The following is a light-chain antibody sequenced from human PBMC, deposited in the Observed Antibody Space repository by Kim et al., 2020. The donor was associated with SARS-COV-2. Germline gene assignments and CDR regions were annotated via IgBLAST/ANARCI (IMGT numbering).Light chain of an antibody. V-gene: IGLV2-14*03. CDR3: SSYTGTSIVI. CDR1: SSDVGGYNA. CDR2: DVI. Sequence: QSALTQPASVSGSPGQSITISCTGTSSDVGGYNAVSWYQQHPGKAPKLMIYDVIKWPSGVSNRFSGSKSGNTASLTISGLQAEDEADYFCSSYTGTSIVIFGGETQLTVL. J-gene: IGLJ2*01.